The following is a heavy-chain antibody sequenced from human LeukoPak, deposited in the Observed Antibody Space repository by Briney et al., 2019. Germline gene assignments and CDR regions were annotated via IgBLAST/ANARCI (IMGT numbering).Heavy chain of an antibody. Sequence: GGSLRLSCAASGFXFSNNWMHWVRQAPGKGLVWVSRINTDGSSTSYADSVKGRFTISRDNAKNTLYLQMNGLRVEDTAVYYCARGSGNQYFQHWGQGTLVTVSS. CDR2: INTDGSST. J-gene: IGHJ1*01. CDR3: ARGSGNQYFQH. CDR1: GFXFSNNW. V-gene: IGHV3-74*01. D-gene: IGHD4-23*01.